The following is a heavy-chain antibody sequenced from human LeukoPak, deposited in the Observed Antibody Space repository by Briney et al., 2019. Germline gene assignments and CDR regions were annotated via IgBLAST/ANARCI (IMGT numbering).Heavy chain of an antibody. CDR3: AKIDAY. Sequence: GXXLRLSCAASGFTFSRNWMHWVRQAPGKGLVWVSRINSDGSITNYADPVKGRFTISRDNAKNTLYLQMSSLRAEDTAVYYCAKIDAYWGQGTLVTVSS. CDR2: INSDGSIT. CDR1: GFTFSRNW. J-gene: IGHJ4*02. V-gene: IGHV3-74*01.